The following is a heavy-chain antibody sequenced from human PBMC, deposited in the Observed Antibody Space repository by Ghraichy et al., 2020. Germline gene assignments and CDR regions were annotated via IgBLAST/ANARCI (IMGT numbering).Heavy chain of an antibody. CDR1: GFTFSSYE. Sequence: GGSLRLSCAAFGFTFSSYEMNWVRQAPGKGLEWISYISSSGNTIFYADSLKGRFTISRDNAMNSLYLQMNSLRAEDTAVYYCARRYCSSTSCLIDYWGQGTLVTVSS. J-gene: IGHJ4*02. D-gene: IGHD2-2*01. V-gene: IGHV3-48*03. CDR2: ISSSGNTI. CDR3: ARRYCSSTSCLIDY.